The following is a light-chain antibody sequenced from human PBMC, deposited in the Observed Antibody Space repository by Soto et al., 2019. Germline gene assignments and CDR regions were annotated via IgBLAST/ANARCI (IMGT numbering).Light chain of an antibody. CDR3: IQTLQAPYS. V-gene: IGKV2-28*01. J-gene: IGKJ2*01. CDR2: LGS. CDR1: QSLRHHNGYYY. Sequence: DIVMTQSPLSLPVTPAEPASISCRSSQSLRHHNGYYYLDWYLQKPGQSPQVLIYLGSNRASGVPDRVSGSGSVTVFTLKISRVEAEDVGVYYCIQTLQAPYSFGQGTKLEIK.